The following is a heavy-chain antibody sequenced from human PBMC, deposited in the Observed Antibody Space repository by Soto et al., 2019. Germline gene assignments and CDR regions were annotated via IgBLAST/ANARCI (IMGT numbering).Heavy chain of an antibody. Sequence: WGSMRLPCAASGFTFSSYAMSWFRQAPGKGLECVSTISGSGGTTYYADSVKGRFTISRENAQNSFFLQMNSLRVGDTAVYYCARTDRDFYGLDVWGQGTTVTVSS. J-gene: IGHJ6*02. D-gene: IGHD1-1*01. CDR3: ARTDRDFYGLDV. CDR2: ISGSGGTT. CDR1: GFTFSSYA. V-gene: IGHV3-23*01.